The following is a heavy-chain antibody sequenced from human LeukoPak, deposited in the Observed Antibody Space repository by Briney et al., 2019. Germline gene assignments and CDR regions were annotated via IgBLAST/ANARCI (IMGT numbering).Heavy chain of an antibody. CDR3: AKDRSIYCSSGSCYLAWFDP. V-gene: IGHV3-23*01. CDR2: ISGSGDRT. J-gene: IGHJ5*02. D-gene: IGHD2-2*01. CDR1: GFTFSTYA. Sequence: PGGSLRLSCAASGFTFSTYAMSWVRQAPGKGLEWVASISGSGDRTYYTDSGKGRFTISRDNSKNTLYLQMDSLRAEDTAVYKCAKDRSIYCSSGSCYLAWFDPWGQGTLVAVSS.